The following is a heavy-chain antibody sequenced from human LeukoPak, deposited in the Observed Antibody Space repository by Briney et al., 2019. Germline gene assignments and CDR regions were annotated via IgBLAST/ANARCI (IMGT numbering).Heavy chain of an antibody. J-gene: IGHJ5*02. CDR2: IYHSEST. D-gene: IGHD2-15*01. CDR1: GYSISSGYY. CDR3: ARRGSGLVVSATPWFDP. V-gene: IGHV4-38-2*01. Sequence: SETLSLTCAVSGYSISSGYYWGWIREPPGKGLEWIGSIYHSESTYYNPSLKSRVTISVDTSKNQFSLKLSPVTAADTAVYYCARRGSGLVVSATPWFDPWGPGTLVTVSS.